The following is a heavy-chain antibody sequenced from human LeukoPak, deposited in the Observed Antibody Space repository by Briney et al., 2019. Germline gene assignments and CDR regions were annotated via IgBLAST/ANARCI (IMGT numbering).Heavy chain of an antibody. CDR3: AHSLGVAARPKAYYYYYMDV. V-gene: IGHV1-69*05. CDR1: GGTFSSYA. D-gene: IGHD6-6*01. J-gene: IGHJ6*03. CDR2: IIPIFGTA. Sequence: GASVTVSCTASGGTFSSYAISWVRQAPGQGLEWMGGIIPIFGTANYAQKFQGRVTITTDESTSTAYMELSSLRSEDTAVYYCAHSLGVAARPKAYYYYYMDVWGKGTTVTVSS.